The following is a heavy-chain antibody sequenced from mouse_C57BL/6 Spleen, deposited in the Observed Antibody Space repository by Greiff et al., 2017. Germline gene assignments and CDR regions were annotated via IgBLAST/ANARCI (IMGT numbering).Heavy chain of an antibody. CDR2: IDPEDGET. CDR3: ARWDDAAWYFDV. CDR1: GFTIKDYY. J-gene: IGHJ1*03. V-gene: IGHV14-2*01. D-gene: IGHD4-1*01. Sequence: VQLQQSGAELVKPGASVKLSCTASGFTIKDYYMHWVKQRTEQGLEWIGRIDPEDGETNYAPKFQGKVTIAADTSANTAYLQLSSLTSEDTAVYYCARWDDAAWYFDVWGTGTTVTVSS.